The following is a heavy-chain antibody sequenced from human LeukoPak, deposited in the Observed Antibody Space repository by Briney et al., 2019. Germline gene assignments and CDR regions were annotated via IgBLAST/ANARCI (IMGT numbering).Heavy chain of an antibody. V-gene: IGHV1-24*01. J-gene: IGHJ4*02. CDR3: ATGNWNDVLPGY. Sequence: VASVKVSCKVSGYTLTVFCMHWVRQAPGKGLEWMGGFDPEDVETIYAQKYQGRDTMTEDTSTDTAYMELSSLRSEDTAVYYCATGNWNDVLPGYWGQGTLVTVSS. D-gene: IGHD1-1*01. CDR1: GYTLTVFC. CDR2: FDPEDVET.